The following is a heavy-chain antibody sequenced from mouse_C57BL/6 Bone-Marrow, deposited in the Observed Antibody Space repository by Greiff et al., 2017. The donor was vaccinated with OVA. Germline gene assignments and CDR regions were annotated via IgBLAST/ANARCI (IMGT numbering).Heavy chain of an antibody. V-gene: IGHV1-64*01. Sequence: QVQLQQPGAELVKPGASVKLSCKASGYTFTSYWMHWVKQRPGQGLEWIGMIHPNSGSTKYNEKFKSKATLTVDNSSSTAYMQLRSLTSEDSAVYYCARGHGYYCYFDYWGQGTTRTVAS. D-gene: IGHD2-3*01. J-gene: IGHJ2*01. CDR1: GYTFTSYW. CDR3: ARGHGYYCYFDY. CDR2: IHPNSGST.